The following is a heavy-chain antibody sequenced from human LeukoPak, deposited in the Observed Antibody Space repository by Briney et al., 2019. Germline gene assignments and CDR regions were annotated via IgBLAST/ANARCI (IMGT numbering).Heavy chain of an antibody. V-gene: IGHV4-4*07. J-gene: IGHJ6*03. CDR3: ARDHRSSIAARPNYYYYYYMDV. CDR1: GGSISSYY. Sequence: SETLSLTCTVSGGSISSYYWGWIRQPAGKGLEWIGRIYTSGSTNYNPSLKSRVTMSVDTSKNQFSLKLSSVTAADTAVYYCARDHRSSIAARPNYYYYYYMDVWGKGTTVTVSS. CDR2: IYTSGST. D-gene: IGHD6-6*01.